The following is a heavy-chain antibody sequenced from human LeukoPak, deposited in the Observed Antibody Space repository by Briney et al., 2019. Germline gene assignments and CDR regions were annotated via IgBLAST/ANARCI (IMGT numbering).Heavy chain of an antibody. CDR3: AAGYSGYEYPNC. CDR1: GFTFTSSA. V-gene: IGHV1-58*02. CDR2: IVVGSGNT. J-gene: IGHJ4*02. Sequence: SVKVSRKASGFTFTSSAMQWVRQARGQRLEWIGWIVVGSGNTNYAQKFQERVIIIRDMSTRTVYMELSSLTFEDTAVYYCAAGYSGYEYPNCWGQGTLVTVSS. D-gene: IGHD5-12*01.